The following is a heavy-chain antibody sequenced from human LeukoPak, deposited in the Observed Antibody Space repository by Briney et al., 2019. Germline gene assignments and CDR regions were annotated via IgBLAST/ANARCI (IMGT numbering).Heavy chain of an antibody. CDR2: IYYSGST. V-gene: IGHV4-59*01. CDR3: ARSIVGAGGDAFDI. Sequence: SETLSLTCTVSGGSISSYYWSWIRQPPGKGLEWIGYIYYSGSTNYNPSLKSRVTISVDTSKNQFSMKLSSVTAADTAVYYCARSIVGAGGDAFDIWGQGTMVTVSS. D-gene: IGHD1-26*01. J-gene: IGHJ3*02. CDR1: GGSISSYY.